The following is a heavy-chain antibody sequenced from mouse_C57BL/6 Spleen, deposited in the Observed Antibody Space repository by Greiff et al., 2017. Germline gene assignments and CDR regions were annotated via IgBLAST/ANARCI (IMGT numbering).Heavy chain of an antibody. J-gene: IGHJ3*01. CDR3: TRERDSWFAY. V-gene: IGHV5-9-1*02. D-gene: IGHD3-3*01. CDR2: ISSGGDYI. CDR1: GFTFSSYA. Sequence: EVKVEESGEGLVKPGGSLKLSCAASGFTFSSYAMSWVRQTPEKRLEWVAYISSGGDYIYYADTVKGRFTISRDNARNTLYLQMSSLKSEDTAMYYCTRERDSWFAYWGQGTLVTVSA.